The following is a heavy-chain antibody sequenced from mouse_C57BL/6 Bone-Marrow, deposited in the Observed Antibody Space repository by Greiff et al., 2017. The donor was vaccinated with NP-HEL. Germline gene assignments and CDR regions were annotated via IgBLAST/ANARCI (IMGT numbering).Heavy chain of an antibody. Sequence: EVNVVESGGGLVKPGGSLKLSCAASGFTFSSYAMSWVRQTPEKRLEWVATISDGGSYTYYPDNVKGRFTISRDNAKNNLYLQMSHLKSEDTAMYYCAREMGYGNYEDAMDYWGQGTSVTVSS. V-gene: IGHV5-4*01. CDR1: GFTFSSYA. CDR3: AREMGYGNYEDAMDY. J-gene: IGHJ4*01. CDR2: ISDGGSYT. D-gene: IGHD2-10*02.